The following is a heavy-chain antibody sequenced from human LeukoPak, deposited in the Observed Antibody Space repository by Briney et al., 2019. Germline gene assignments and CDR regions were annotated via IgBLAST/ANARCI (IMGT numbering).Heavy chain of an antibody. D-gene: IGHD2-15*01. CDR1: GYSISSGYY. V-gene: IGHV4-38-2*02. J-gene: IGHJ1*01. Sequence: TSETLSLTCTVSGYSISSGYYWSWIRQPPGQGLEWIGEINHRGGTNYNPSLQSRVTISVDTSNNQFSLKLSSVTAADTAVYYCARALGYCSGGSCYRRGWYPEYFQHWGQGTLVTVSS. CDR2: INHRGGT. CDR3: ARALGYCSGGSCYRRGWYPEYFQH.